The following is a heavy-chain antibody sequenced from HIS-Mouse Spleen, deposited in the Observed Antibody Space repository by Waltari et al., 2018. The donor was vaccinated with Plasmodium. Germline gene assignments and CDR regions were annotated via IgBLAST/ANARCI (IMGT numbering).Heavy chain of an antibody. CDR2: IDRGGRT. Sequence: EVQLVESGGGLIQPGGSLRLSCAASGFTVSSNYMSWVRQAPGKGLGGVSVIDRGGRTYTEDSVKGRFTISMDNSKNTLYLQMKSLRAEDTAVYYCARGMKSSSSAFDIWGQGTMVTVSS. V-gene: IGHV3-53*01. D-gene: IGHD6-6*01. CDR1: GFTVSSNY. J-gene: IGHJ3*02. CDR3: ARGMKSSSSAFDI.